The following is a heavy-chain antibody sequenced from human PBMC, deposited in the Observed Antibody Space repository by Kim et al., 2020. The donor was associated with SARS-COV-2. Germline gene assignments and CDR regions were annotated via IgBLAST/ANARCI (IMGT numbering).Heavy chain of an antibody. V-gene: IGHV3-13*01. D-gene: IGHD1-26*01. J-gene: IGHJ5*02. CDR3: ARDAGATRRNWFDP. Sequence: PGSVEGRFTISRENAKNSCYLQMNSLRAGDTAVYYCARDAGATRRNWFDPWGQGTLVTVSS.